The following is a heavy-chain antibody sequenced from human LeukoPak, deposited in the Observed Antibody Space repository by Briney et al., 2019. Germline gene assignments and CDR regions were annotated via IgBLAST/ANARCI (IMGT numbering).Heavy chain of an antibody. D-gene: IGHD6-6*01. CDR3: ARGFPARRGAFDI. J-gene: IGHJ3*02. Sequence: GGSLRLSCAASGFTFSSYGMHWVRQAPGKGLEWVAVISYDGSNKYYADSVKGRFTISRDNAKNSLYLQMNSLRAEDTAVYYCARGFPARRGAFDIWGQGTKVTVSS. CDR2: ISYDGSNK. CDR1: GFTFSSYG. V-gene: IGHV3-30*03.